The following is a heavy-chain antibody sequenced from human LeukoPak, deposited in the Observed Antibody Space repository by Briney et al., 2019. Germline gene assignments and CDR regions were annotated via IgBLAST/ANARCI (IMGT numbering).Heavy chain of an antibody. V-gene: IGHV4-34*01. CDR2: INYSGST. Sequence: PSETLSLTCAVYGGSFSGYYWSWIRQPPGKGLEWIGEINYSGSTNYNPSLKSRVTISVDTSKNQFSLKLSSVTAADTAVYYCARGGSGRHYGGNRRNGAFDIWGQGTMVTVSS. J-gene: IGHJ3*02. CDR3: ARGGSGRHYGGNRRNGAFDI. D-gene: IGHD4-17*01. CDR1: GGSFSGYY.